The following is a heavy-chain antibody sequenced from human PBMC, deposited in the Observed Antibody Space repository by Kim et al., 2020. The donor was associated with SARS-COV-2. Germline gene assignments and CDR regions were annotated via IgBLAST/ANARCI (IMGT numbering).Heavy chain of an antibody. CDR1: AYSLTDHY. D-gene: IGHD2-15*01. CDR3: ARGRGTKLHLLLSGHSHLDV. V-gene: IGHV1-2*02. J-gene: IGHJ6*02. Sequence: ASVKVSCKSSAYSLTDHYLHWVRQAPAHGLEWLGWSNPKTGGKSYEGKFLGRVRRTRDMSRNPAHLEWKNLPSDDTAVYYCARGRGTKLHLLLSGHSHLDVWGQVTSVTFSS. CDR2: SNPKTGGK.